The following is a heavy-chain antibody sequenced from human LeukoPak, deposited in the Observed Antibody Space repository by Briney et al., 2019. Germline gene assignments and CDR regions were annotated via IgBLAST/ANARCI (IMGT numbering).Heavy chain of an antibody. D-gene: IGHD6-19*01. CDR3: AREVAVAGTPGV. J-gene: IGHJ4*02. Sequence: SETLSLTCTVSGGSISSSSYYWSWIRQPAGKGLEWIGRIYTSGSTNYNPSLKSRVTMSVDTSKNQFSLKLSSVTAADTAVYYCAREVAVAGTPGVWGQGTLVTVSS. CDR2: IYTSGST. CDR1: GGSISSSSYY. V-gene: IGHV4-61*02.